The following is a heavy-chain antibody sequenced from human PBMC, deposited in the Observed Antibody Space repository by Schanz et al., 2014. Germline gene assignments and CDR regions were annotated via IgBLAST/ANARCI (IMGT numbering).Heavy chain of an antibody. Sequence: EVQLVESGGGLVKPGGSLRLSCTASGFSFDSYNMNWVRQSPGKGLEWVAFLSFDSRHIYYADSVRGRFTISRDNAKNSLFLQMHSLRADDTAVYYCARSTYYDILTGQTHTRVDVRYFDLWGRGTLVTVSS. V-gene: IGHV3-21*01. CDR2: LSFDSRHI. CDR3: ARSTYYDILTGQTHTRVDVRYFDL. CDR1: GFSFDSYN. D-gene: IGHD3-9*01. J-gene: IGHJ2*01.